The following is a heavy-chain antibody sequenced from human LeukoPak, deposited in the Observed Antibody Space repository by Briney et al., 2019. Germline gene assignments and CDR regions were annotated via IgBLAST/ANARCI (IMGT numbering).Heavy chain of an antibody. Sequence: ASVKVSCKTSGGTFNNSAISWVRQAPGQGLEWLGGIMPLFGTAGYAQKFQGRVTITKEESTRTVYLELTSLTSDDTAVYYCATLTPGYSSSWYPPYNWFDPWGQGTLVTVSS. CDR2: IMPLFGTA. CDR1: GGTFNNSA. V-gene: IGHV1-69*05. CDR3: ATLTPGYSSSWYPPYNWFDP. D-gene: IGHD6-13*01. J-gene: IGHJ5*02.